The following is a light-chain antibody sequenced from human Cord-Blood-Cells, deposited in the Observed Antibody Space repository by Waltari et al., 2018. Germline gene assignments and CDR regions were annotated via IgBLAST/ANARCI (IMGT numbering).Light chain of an antibody. CDR2: DVS. V-gene: IGLV2-14*01. CDR3: SSYTSSSTWV. CDR1: SSDVCGYNY. Sequence: QSALTQPASVSGSPGQSITISCTGTSSDVCGYNYVSWYQQHPGKPPKLMIYDVSKRPSGVSTRFSGSKSGNTASLTISGLQAEDEADYYCSSYTSSSTWVFGGGTKLTVL. J-gene: IGLJ3*02.